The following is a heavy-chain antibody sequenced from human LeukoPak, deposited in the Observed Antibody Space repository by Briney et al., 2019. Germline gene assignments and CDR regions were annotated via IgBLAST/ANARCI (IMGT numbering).Heavy chain of an antibody. CDR1: GFTFSSYG. CDR3: ARDYCSTTSCLDY. J-gene: IGHJ4*02. CDR2: IRYDGSNK. V-gene: IGHV3-33*01. Sequence: PGRSLRLSCAASGFTFSSYGMHWVRQAPGKGLEWVAFIRYDGSNKYYADSVKGRFTISRDDSKNTLSLQMNSLRAEDTALYYCARDYCSTTSCLDYWGQGTLVTVSS. D-gene: IGHD2-2*01.